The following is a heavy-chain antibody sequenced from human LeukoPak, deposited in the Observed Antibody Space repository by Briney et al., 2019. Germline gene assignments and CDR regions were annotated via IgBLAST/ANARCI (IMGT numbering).Heavy chain of an antibody. Sequence: PSENLSLTCTVSGASVTGYYWSWIRQSPGKGLEWISYIHHSGNSDYNPSLRSRVTTSLDTSKNQFSLNLISVTAADTAVYYCTRGHWGLQSWSQGTLVTVSS. CDR3: TRGHWGLQS. CDR1: GASVTGYY. J-gene: IGHJ5*02. CDR2: IHHSGNS. D-gene: IGHD7-27*01. V-gene: IGHV4-59*02.